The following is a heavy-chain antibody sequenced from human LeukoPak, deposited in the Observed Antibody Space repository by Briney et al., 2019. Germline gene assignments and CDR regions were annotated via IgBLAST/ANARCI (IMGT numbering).Heavy chain of an antibody. V-gene: IGHV4-59*08. J-gene: IGHJ4*02. CDR2: IYYTGKN. CDR3: VRRDSGWNYFDY. D-gene: IGHD5-12*01. Sequence: SETLSLTCAVSGGSITSHYWGCIRQPPGTGLQWIGDIYYTGKNNYNPSLKSRVTISLDTSKDHLSLNLTSVLAADTAIYYCVRRDSGWNYFDYWGQGILVTVSS. CDR1: GGSITSHY.